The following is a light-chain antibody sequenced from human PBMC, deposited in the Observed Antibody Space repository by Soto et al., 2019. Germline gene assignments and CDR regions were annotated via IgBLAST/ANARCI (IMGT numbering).Light chain of an antibody. Sequence: EIVLTQSAGTLSLSPGERATLSCRASQSIASSYFGWYQQKPGQAPRLLIYGASSRATGIPARFRGSGCGSAMTLTTTTLAPGDFAFDYCADYGSAPLTFSPGTKVDIK. CDR2: GAS. J-gene: IGKJ3*01. CDR3: ADYGSAPLT. V-gene: IGKV3-20*01. CDR1: QSIASSY.